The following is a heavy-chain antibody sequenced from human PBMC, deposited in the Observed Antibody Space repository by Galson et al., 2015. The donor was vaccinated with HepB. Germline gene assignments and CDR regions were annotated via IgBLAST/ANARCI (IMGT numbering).Heavy chain of an antibody. CDR3: ARFVPYASPDYYYYGMDV. CDR2: INPNSGGT. Sequence: SVKVSCKASGYTFTSYDINWVRQATGQGLEWMGWINPNSGGTNYAQKFQGRVTMTRDTSISTAYMELSRLRSDDTAVYYCARFVPYASPDYYYYGMDVWGQGTTVTVSS. V-gene: IGHV1-2*02. CDR1: GYTFTSYD. J-gene: IGHJ6*02. D-gene: IGHD2-21*01.